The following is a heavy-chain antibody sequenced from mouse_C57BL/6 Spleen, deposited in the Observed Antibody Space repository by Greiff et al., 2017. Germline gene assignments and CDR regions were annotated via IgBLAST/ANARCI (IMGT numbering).Heavy chain of an antibody. D-gene: IGHD2-3*01. J-gene: IGHJ4*01. CDR3: TREIYDGYYYYAMDY. Sequence: VQLKESGEGLVKPGGSLKLSCAASGFTFSSYAMSWVRQTPEKRLEWVAYISSGGDYIYYADTVKGRFTISRDNARNTLYLQMSSLKSEDTAMYYCTREIYDGYYYYAMDYWGQGTSVTVSS. CDR2: ISSGGDYI. V-gene: IGHV5-9-1*02. CDR1: GFTFSSYA.